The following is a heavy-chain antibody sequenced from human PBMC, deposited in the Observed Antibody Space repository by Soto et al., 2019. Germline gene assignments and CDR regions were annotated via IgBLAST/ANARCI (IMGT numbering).Heavy chain of an antibody. CDR1: GGIFSSNT. Sequence: QVYLVQSGAEVKKPGSSVKISCKASGGIFSSNTINWVRQAAGQGLEWMGGIIPLFGTANYAEKFQGRVTITADKSTKTEYMELTSLRSEDTAVYYCASKAACGGDCYAFDYWGQGTLVTVSS. D-gene: IGHD2-21*02. J-gene: IGHJ4*02. V-gene: IGHV1-69*06. CDR2: IIPLFGTA. CDR3: ASKAACGGDCYAFDY.